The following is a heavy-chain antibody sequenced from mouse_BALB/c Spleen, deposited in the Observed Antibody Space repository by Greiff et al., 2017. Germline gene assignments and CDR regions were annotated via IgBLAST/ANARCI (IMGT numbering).Heavy chain of an antibody. Sequence: QVQLQQSGAELMKPGASVKISCKATGYTFSSYWIEWVKQRPGHGLEWIGEILPGSGSTNYNEKFKGKATFTADTSSNTAYMQLSSLTSEDSAVYYCASYYGSSYVPHFDYWGQGTTLTVSS. CDR2: ILPGSGST. CDR3: ASYYGSSYVPHFDY. V-gene: IGHV1-9*01. CDR1: GYTFSSYW. J-gene: IGHJ2*01. D-gene: IGHD1-1*01.